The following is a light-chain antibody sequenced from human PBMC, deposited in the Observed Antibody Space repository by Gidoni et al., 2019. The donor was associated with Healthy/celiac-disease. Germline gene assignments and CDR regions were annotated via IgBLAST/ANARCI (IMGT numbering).Light chain of an antibody. V-gene: IGLV1-40*01. Sequence: QSVLTQPPSVSGAPGQRVTISCTGSSSNIGAGYDVHWYQQLPGTAPKLLIYGNSNRPSGVPDRFSGCKSGTSASLAITGLQAEDEADYYCQSYDSSSVVFGGGTKLTVL. CDR1: SSNIGAGYD. CDR2: GNS. CDR3: QSYDSSSVV. J-gene: IGLJ2*01.